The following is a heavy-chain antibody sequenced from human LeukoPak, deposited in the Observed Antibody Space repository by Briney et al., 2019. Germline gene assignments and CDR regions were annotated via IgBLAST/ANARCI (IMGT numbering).Heavy chain of an antibody. Sequence: GESLKISCKGSGYSFTSYWIGWVRPMPGKGLEWMGMIYPGDSDTRYSPSFQGQVTISADRSITTAYLQWSSLKASDTATYYCARRGDYLFDPWGQGTLVTVSS. V-gene: IGHV5-51*01. CDR2: IYPGDSDT. CDR3: ARRGDYLFDP. D-gene: IGHD4/OR15-4a*01. J-gene: IGHJ5*02. CDR1: GYSFTSYW.